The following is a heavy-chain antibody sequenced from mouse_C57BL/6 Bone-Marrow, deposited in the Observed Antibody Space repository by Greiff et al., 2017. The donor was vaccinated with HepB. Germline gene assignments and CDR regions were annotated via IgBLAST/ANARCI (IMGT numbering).Heavy chain of an antibody. CDR3: ARGTGTNAMDY. CDR2: IKPYNGGT. V-gene: IGHV1-19*01. D-gene: IGHD4-1*01. CDR1: GYTFTDYY. Sequence: DVQLQESGPVLVKPGASVKMSCKASGYTFTDYYMNWVKQSHGKSLEWIGVIKPYNGGTSYNQKFKGKATLTVDKSSSTAYMELNSLTSEDAAVYYCARGTGTNAMDYWGQGTSVTVSS. J-gene: IGHJ4*01.